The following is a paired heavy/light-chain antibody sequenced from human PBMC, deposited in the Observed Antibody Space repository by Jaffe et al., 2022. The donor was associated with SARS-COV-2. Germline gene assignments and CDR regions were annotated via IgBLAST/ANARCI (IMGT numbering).Light chain of an antibody. V-gene: IGLV1-40*01. J-gene: IGLJ2*01. CDR3: QSYDSSLSVV. Sequence: QSVLTQPPSVSGAPGQRVTISCTGSSSNIGAGYDVLWYQQLPGTAPKLLIYGNSNRPSGVPDRFSGSKSGTSASLAITGLQAEDEADYYCQSYDSSLSVVFGGGTKLTVL. CDR2: GNS. CDR1: SSNIGAGYD.
Heavy chain of an antibody. CDR3: ARTVAALPENYSYGMDV. CDR2: ISGSGGGT. J-gene: IGHJ6*02. V-gene: IGHV3-23*01. Sequence: EVQLLESGGGLVQPGGSLRLSCAASGFTFSSYAMNWVRQAPGKGLEWVSFISGSGGGTYYADSVKGRFTISRDNSKNTLYLQMNSLRAEDTAVYFCARTVAALPENYSYGMDVWGQGTTVIVSS. CDR1: GFTFSSYA. D-gene: IGHD6-19*01.